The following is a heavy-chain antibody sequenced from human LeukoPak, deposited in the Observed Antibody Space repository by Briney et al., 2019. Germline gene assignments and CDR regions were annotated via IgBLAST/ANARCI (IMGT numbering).Heavy chain of an antibody. CDR2: IYYSGST. CDR1: GGSISSSSYY. Sequence: SETLSLTCTVSGGSISSSSYYWGWIRQPPGKGLEWIGSIYYSGSTYYNPSLKSRVTISVDTSKNQFSLKLSSVTAADTAVYYRARHTIVGALLLDYWGQGTLVTVSS. V-gene: IGHV4-39*01. J-gene: IGHJ4*02. CDR3: ARHTIVGALLLDY. D-gene: IGHD1-26*01.